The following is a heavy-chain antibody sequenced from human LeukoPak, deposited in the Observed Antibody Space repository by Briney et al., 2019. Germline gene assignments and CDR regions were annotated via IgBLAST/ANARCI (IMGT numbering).Heavy chain of an antibody. V-gene: IGHV3-7*01. Sequence: PGGSLRLSCAASGFTFSNFWMSWVRQAPGKGLEWVANIKEDESEQYYVDSVKGRFTISRDNAKNSLFLQMNSLRAEDTAVFYCARVPGKNYWDYWGQGTLVSVSS. J-gene: IGHJ4*02. D-gene: IGHD4-23*01. CDR1: GFTFSNFW. CDR3: ARVPGKNYWDY. CDR2: IKEDESEQ.